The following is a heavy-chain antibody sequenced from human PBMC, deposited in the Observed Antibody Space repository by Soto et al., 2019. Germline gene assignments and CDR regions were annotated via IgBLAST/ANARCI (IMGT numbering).Heavy chain of an antibody. CDR3: ARAIGAVVTPSFFDY. Sequence: QVQLVESGGGVVQPGRSLRLSCAASGFSFSNYAMHWVRQTPGEGLEWVAVISSDGINKYYADSVKGRLTISRDNSKNTLYLQMNSLGAEDSAVYYCARAIGAVVTPSFFDYWGQGTLVSVTS. CDR2: ISSDGINK. V-gene: IGHV3-30-3*01. J-gene: IGHJ4*02. CDR1: GFSFSNYA. D-gene: IGHD4-4*01.